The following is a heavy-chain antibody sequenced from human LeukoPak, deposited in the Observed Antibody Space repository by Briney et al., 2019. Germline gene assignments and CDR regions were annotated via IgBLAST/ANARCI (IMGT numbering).Heavy chain of an antibody. CDR2: INPSGGST. D-gene: IGHD1-26*01. CDR3: ARVYPSGGYDY. CDR1: GYTFTSYY. Sequence: ASVEVSCKASGYTFTSYYMHWVRQAPGQGLEWMGIINPSGGSTSYTQKFQGRVTMTRDTSTSTVYMELSSLRSEDTAVYYCARVYPSGGYDYWGQGTLVTVSS. J-gene: IGHJ4*02. V-gene: IGHV1-46*01.